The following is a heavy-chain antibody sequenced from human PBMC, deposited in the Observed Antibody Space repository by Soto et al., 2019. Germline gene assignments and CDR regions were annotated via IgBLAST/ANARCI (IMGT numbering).Heavy chain of an antibody. Sequence: GASVKVSCKASGYIFSANYIHWVRQAPGQGLEWLGWINPHSGATNYAQKFLGRVTMSADTSDSTAYMPLARLKPDATAFYSCVRPHPLGFSNCFAPWARETLFPASS. J-gene: IGHJ5*02. CDR2: INPHSGAT. CDR3: VRPHPLGFSNCFAP. CDR1: GYIFSANY. V-gene: IGHV1-2*02. D-gene: IGHD3-10*01.